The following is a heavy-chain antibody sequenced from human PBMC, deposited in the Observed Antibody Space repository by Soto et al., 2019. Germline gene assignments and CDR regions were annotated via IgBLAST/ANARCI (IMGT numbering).Heavy chain of an antibody. CDR3: ARYDYNGYYFDY. V-gene: IGHV1-58*01. CDR2: IDVGSANA. CDR1: GFTFSSSA. Sequence: GASVKVSCKTSGFTFSSSAVHWVRQARGHRLQWIGWIDVGSANANYAQMLQERVTISRDMSTSTAYMELSSLRPEDTAVYYCARYDYNGYYFDYWGQGTLVTVSS. D-gene: IGHD4-4*01. J-gene: IGHJ4*02.